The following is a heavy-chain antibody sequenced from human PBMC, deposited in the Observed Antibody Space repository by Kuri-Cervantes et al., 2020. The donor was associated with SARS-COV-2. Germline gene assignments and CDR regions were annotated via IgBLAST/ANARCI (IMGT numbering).Heavy chain of an antibody. V-gene: IGHV3-23*01. J-gene: IGHJ4*02. CDR1: GFTFSSYA. Sequence: GESLKISCAASGFTFSSYAMSWVRQAPGKGLEWVSAISGSGGSTYYADSVKGRFTISRDNSKNTLYLQMNSLRAEDTAVYYCAKDCTYYDILTGYDYWGQGTLVTVSS. CDR2: ISGSGGST. CDR3: AKDCTYYDILTGYDY. D-gene: IGHD3-9*01.